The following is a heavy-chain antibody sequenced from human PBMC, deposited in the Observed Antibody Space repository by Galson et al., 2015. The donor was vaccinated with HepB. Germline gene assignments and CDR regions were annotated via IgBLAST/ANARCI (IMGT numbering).Heavy chain of an antibody. CDR1: GGTFSSYT. V-gene: IGHV1-69*02. CDR3: ARTYYDILTGYYPHSHFDY. J-gene: IGHJ4*02. Sequence: SVKVSCKASGGTFSSYTISWVRQAPGQGLGWMGRIIPILGIANYAQKFQGRVTITADKSTSTAYMELSSLRSEDTAVYYCARTYYDILTGYYPHSHFDYWGQGTLVTVSS. D-gene: IGHD3-9*01. CDR2: IIPILGIA.